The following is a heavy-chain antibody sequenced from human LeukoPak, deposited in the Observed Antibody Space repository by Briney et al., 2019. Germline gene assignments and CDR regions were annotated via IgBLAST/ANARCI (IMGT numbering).Heavy chain of an antibody. CDR2: ISSSSSTI. CDR1: GFTFSSYG. CDR3: ARVRIQLWLGNWFDP. Sequence: GGSLRLSCAASGFTFSSYGMNWVRQAPGKGLEWVSYISSSSSTIYYADSVKGRFTISRDNAKNSLYLQMNSLRAEDTAVYYCARVRIQLWLGNWFDPWGQGTLVTVSS. V-gene: IGHV3-48*01. J-gene: IGHJ5*02. D-gene: IGHD5-18*01.